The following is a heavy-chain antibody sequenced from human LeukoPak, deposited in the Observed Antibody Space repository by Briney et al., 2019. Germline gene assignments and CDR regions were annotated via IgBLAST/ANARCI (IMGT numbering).Heavy chain of an antibody. CDR2: IIPIFGTA. D-gene: IGHD3-9*01. Sequence: VASVKVSCKASGGTFSSYAISWVRQAPGQGLEWMGRIIPIFGTANYAQKFQGRVTITTDESTSTAYMELSSLRSEDTAVYYCARDSDWGPEFDYWGQGTLVTVSS. CDR3: ARDSDWGPEFDY. V-gene: IGHV1-69*05. CDR1: GGTFSSYA. J-gene: IGHJ4*02.